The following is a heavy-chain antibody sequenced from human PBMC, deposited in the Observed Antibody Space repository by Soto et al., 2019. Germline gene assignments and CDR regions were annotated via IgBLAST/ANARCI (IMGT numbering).Heavy chain of an antibody. CDR3: ARALGGWRDY. J-gene: IGHJ4*02. D-gene: IGHD6-19*01. Sequence: QVQLVQSGAEVKKPGASVKVSCKASGYTFTSYAIHWVRQAPGQRLEWMGWINAGNGNTKYSQKFQDRVTITRDTAASTAYMELSSMRSEDTAVYYCARALGGWRDYWGQGTLVNVSS. CDR2: INAGNGNT. CDR1: GYTFTSYA. V-gene: IGHV1-3*01.